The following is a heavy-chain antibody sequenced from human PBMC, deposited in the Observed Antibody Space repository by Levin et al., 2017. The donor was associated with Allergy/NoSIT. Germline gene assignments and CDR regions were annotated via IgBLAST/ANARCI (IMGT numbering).Heavy chain of an antibody. Sequence: SQTLSLPCPVSGDSIPSSYWSWLRQPPGKGLEWIGYTHYNGRTNNNASLKSRVTISVDTSKNQFSLKLSSVTAADTAVYYCARNIAMAAPFDFWGQGTLVTVSS. CDR3: ARNIAMAAPFDF. J-gene: IGHJ4*02. D-gene: IGHD6-19*01. CDR2: THYNGRT. CDR1: GDSIPSSY. V-gene: IGHV4-59*01.